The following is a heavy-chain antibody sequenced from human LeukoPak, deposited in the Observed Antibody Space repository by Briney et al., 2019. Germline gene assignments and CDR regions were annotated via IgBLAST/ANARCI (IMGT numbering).Heavy chain of an antibody. CDR2: IYYSGST. CDR3: ARGGRYSRQIDY. J-gene: IGHJ4*02. Sequence: SETLSLTCTVSGGSISSSSYYWGWIRQPPGKGLEWIGSIYYSGSTYYNPSLKSRVTISVDTSKNQFSLKLSSVTAADTAVYYCARGGRYSRQIDYWGQGTLVTVSS. D-gene: IGHD6-13*01. CDR1: GGSISSSSYY. V-gene: IGHV4-39*01.